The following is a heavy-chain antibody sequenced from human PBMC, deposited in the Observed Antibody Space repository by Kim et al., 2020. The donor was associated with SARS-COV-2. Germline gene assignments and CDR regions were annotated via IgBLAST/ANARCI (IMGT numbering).Heavy chain of an antibody. J-gene: IGHJ3*02. Sequence: SETLSLTCTVSGGSISSGGYYWSWIRQHPGKGLEWIGYIYYSGSTYYNPSLKSRVTISVDTSKNQFSLKLSSVTAADTAVYYCAREAARARYSSGYNGAFDIWGQGTMVTVSS. CDR1: GGSISSGGYY. CDR3: AREAARARYSSGYNGAFDI. CDR2: IYYSGST. V-gene: IGHV4-31*03. D-gene: IGHD3-22*01.